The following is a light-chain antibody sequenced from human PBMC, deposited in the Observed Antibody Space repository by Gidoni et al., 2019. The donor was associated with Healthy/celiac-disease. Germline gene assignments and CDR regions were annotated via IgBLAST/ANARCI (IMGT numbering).Light chain of an antibody. Sequence: TVLPQSPATLSSSPGERATLSFRPSQSVSSYLAWYQQKPGQAPRLLIYAACNRATGIPARFSGSWAGTDFTLTISSLEPDDFAVYYCQQRSNWVTFGPGTKVDIK. J-gene: IGKJ3*01. CDR3: QQRSNWVT. V-gene: IGKV3-11*01. CDR1: QSVSSY. CDR2: AAC.